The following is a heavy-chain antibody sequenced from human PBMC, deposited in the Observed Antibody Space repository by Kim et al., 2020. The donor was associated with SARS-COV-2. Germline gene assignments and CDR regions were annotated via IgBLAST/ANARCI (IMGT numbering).Heavy chain of an antibody. J-gene: IGHJ6*02. V-gene: IGHV3-53*01. CDR2: IYSDGST. D-gene: IGHD5-18*01. CDR1: GFTVSGNY. CDR3: ARRGYSYGTYYYGMDV. Sequence: GGSLRLSCAASGFTVSGNYMTWVRQAPGKGLEWVSIIYSDGSTYYSDSVKGRFTISRDNSKNTLYLQMNSLRAEDTAVYYCARRGYSYGTYYYGMDVWGQGTTVTVSS.